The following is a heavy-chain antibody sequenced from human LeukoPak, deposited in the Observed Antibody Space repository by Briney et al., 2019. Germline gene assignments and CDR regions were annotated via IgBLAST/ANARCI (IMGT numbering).Heavy chain of an antibody. D-gene: IGHD4-17*01. CDR2: TYYRFKWYS. Sequence: SQTLSLTCALSGDSFFSNTAAWNWLRQSPSRGLEWLGRTYYRFKWYSHYAMSVRSRVSFTPDTSKNQFSLQLKSVSPEDTAVYYCARSDYGDSSFDYWGQGILVTVSS. V-gene: IGHV6-1*01. J-gene: IGHJ4*02. CDR3: ARSDYGDSSFDY. CDR1: GDSFFSNTAA.